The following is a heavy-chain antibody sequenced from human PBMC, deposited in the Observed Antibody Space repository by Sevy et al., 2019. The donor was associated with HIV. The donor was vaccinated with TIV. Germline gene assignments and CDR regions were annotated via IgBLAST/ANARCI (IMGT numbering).Heavy chain of an antibody. CDR2: ISSSSSYI. D-gene: IGHD3-16*02. CDR3: ARDRNPYDYIWGSYRSDAFDI. CDR1: GFTFSSYS. Sequence: GGSLRLSCAASGFTFSSYSMNWVRQAPGKGLGWVSSISSSSSYIYYADSVKGRFTISRDNAKNSLYLQMNSLRAEDTAVYYCARDRNPYDYIWGSYRSDAFDIWGQGTMVTVSS. V-gene: IGHV3-21*01. J-gene: IGHJ3*02.